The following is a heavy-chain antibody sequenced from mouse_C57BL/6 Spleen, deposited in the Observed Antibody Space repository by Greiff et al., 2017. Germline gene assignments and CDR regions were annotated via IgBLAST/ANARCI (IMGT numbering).Heavy chain of an antibody. CDR3: ARKGMVNDFAY. J-gene: IGHJ3*01. CDR2: IDPSDSET. V-gene: IGHV1-52*01. CDR1: GYTFTSYW. D-gene: IGHD2-2*01. Sequence: QVQLQQPGAELVRPGSSVKLSCKASGYTFTSYWMHWVKQRPIQGLEWIGNIDPSDSETHYNQKFKDKATLTVDKSSSTAYMQLSSLTSEDSAVYYCARKGMVNDFAYWGQETLVTVSA.